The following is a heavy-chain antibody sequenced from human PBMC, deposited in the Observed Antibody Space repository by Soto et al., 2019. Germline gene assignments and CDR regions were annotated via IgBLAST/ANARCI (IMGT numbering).Heavy chain of an antibody. V-gene: IGHV1-2*02. CDR1: GYTFTGYY. Sequence: GFSVQVSCKASGYTFTGYYMHWVRQAPGQGLEWMGWINPNSGGTNYAQKFQGRVTMTRDTSISTAYMELSRLRSDDTAVYYCAREIGSYSYGTSYFAEWAQGT. CDR2: INPNSGGT. J-gene: IGHJ4*02. CDR3: AREIGSYSYGTSYFAE. D-gene: IGHD5-18*01.